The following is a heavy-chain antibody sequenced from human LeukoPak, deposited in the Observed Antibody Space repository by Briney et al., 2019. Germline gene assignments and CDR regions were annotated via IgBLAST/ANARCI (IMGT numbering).Heavy chain of an antibody. J-gene: IGHJ6*02. CDR1: GGSVSSYY. CDR3: ARADAYYYGMDV. CDR2: IYYSGTT. Sequence: SETLSLTCTVSGGSVSSYYWSWIRQPPGKGLEWIGYIYYSGTTNYNPSLKSRLTMSVDTSTNHPSLNLSSVTAADTAVYYCARADAYYYGMDVWGQGTAVTVSS. V-gene: IGHV4-59*02.